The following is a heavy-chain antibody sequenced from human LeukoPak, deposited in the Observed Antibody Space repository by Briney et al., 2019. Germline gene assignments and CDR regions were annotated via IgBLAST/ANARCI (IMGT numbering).Heavy chain of an antibody. CDR1: GFTFSSYA. J-gene: IGHJ4*02. D-gene: IGHD5-12*01. V-gene: IGHV3-23*01. CDR2: ISGSGVST. Sequence: GGSLRLSCAASGFTFSSYAMSWVRQAPGKGLEWVSGISGSGVSTYYADSMKGRVTISRDDSKNTLYMQMNSLRAEDTAVYYCAKDASKGYSGYDSGCFDYWGQGTPVTVSS. CDR3: AKDASKGYSGYDSGCFDY.